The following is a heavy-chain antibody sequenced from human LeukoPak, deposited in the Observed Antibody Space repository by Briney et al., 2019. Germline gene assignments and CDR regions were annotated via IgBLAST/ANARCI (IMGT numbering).Heavy chain of an antibody. J-gene: IGHJ3*02. CDR3: AKGMEPQNRLVIKPYAFDI. D-gene: IGHD3-22*01. CDR1: GGSISSSSYY. V-gene: IGHV4-39*01. Sequence: SETLSLTCTVSGGSISSSSYYWGWIRQPPGKGLEWIGSIYYSGSTYYNPSLKSRVTISVDTSKNQFSLKLSSVTAADTAVYYCAKGMEPQNRLVIKPYAFDIWGQGTMVTVSS. CDR2: IYYSGST.